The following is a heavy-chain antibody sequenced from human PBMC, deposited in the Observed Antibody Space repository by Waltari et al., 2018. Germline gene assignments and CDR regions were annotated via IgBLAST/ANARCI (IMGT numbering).Heavy chain of an antibody. V-gene: IGHV4-4*02. CDR3: ARDRGRGLYLDS. CDR2: IHGSGKT. CDR1: GDSVSNHYW. D-gene: IGHD1-26*01. J-gene: IGHJ4*02. Sequence: QLQLQQSGPGLVKPSESLSLTCAVSGDSVSNHYWWSWVRQPPGKGLECIGQIHGSGKTNYNPSLESRVTVSMDTSNNQFSLKVTSPTAADTAVYYCARDRGRGLYLDSWGQGTLVTVSP.